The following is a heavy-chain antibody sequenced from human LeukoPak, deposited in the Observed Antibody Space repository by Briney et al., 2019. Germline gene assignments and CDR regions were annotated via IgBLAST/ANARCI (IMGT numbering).Heavy chain of an antibody. Sequence: GGSLRLSCAASGFTFSSYSMNWVRQAPGKGLEWVSAISGSGTNTYYADSVKGRFTISRDNSKNTLYLQMNSLGAGDTAIYYCAKARTTVTTPHYWGQGTLVTVSS. CDR2: ISGSGTNT. CDR3: AKARTTVTTPHY. CDR1: GFTFSSYS. D-gene: IGHD4-17*01. V-gene: IGHV3-23*01. J-gene: IGHJ4*02.